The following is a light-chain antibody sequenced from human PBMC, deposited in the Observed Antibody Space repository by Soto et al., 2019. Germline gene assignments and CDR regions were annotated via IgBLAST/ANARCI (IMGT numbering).Light chain of an antibody. V-gene: IGLV2-14*01. J-gene: IGLJ2*01. CDR1: SGDIGDYKY. CDR2: DVS. CDR3: SSYTSTNVVI. Sequence: QSVLTQPASVSASPGQSITISCTGSSGDIGDYKYVSWYQQPPGTAPKLIIYDVSNRPSGVSNRFSSSKSANTASLTISGLPAEDEDDYYCSSYTSTNVVIFGGGTKLTVL.